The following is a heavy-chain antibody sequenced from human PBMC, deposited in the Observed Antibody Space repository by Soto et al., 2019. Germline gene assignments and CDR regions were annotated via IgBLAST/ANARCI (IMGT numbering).Heavy chain of an antibody. CDR2: IYPGDSDT. CDR3: AKDYTVAADPSSVILFDY. CDR1: GYSFTSYW. V-gene: IGHV5-51*01. D-gene: IGHD2-15*01. Sequence: GESLKISCKGSGYSFTSYWIGWVRQMPGKGLEWMGIIYPGDSDTRYSPSFQGQVTISADKSISTAYLQWSSLRVEDTAIYYCAKDYTVAADPSSVILFDYWGQGALVTVSS. J-gene: IGHJ4*02.